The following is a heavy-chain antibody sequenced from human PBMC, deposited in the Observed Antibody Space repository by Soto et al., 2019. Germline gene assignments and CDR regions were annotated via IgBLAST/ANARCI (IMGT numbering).Heavy chain of an antibody. V-gene: IGHV4-59*01. Sequence: SETLSLTCTFSCGSIISYYWSWIRQPPGKGLEWIGYIYYSGSTNYNPSLKSRVTISVDTSKNQFSLKLSSVTAADTAVYYCARGSGYYSYWGQGTLVTVSS. CDR2: IYYSGST. D-gene: IGHD3-3*01. J-gene: IGHJ4*02. CDR1: CGSIISYY. CDR3: ARGSGYYSY.